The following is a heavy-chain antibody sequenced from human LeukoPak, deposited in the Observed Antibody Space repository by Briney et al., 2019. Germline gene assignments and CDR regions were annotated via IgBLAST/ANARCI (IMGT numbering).Heavy chain of an antibody. J-gene: IGHJ4*02. Sequence: PSETLSLTCTVSGGSISSYYWSWIRQPAGKGLEWIGRIYTSGSTYYTPSLKSRVTISVDTSKNQFSLKLSSVTAADTAVYYCARDQYSSGWYTYWGQGTLVTVSS. V-gene: IGHV4-4*07. D-gene: IGHD6-19*01. CDR2: IYTSGST. CDR3: ARDQYSSGWYTY. CDR1: GGSISSYY.